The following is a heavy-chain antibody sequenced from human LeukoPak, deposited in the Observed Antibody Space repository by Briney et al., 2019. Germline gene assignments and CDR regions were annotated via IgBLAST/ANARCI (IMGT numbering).Heavy chain of an antibody. CDR1: GFTFSSYW. CDR3: ARLGYVVVPAALADGGYYYYMDV. J-gene: IGHJ6*03. D-gene: IGHD2-2*01. Sequence: PGGSLRLSCAASGFTFSSYWMNWVRQAPGKGLEWVASIKQDASEKHYVDSVKGRFTISRDNAKNSLYLQMNSLRAEDTAVYYCARLGYVVVPAALADGGYYYYMDVWGKGTTVTVSS. V-gene: IGHV3-7*01. CDR2: IKQDASEK.